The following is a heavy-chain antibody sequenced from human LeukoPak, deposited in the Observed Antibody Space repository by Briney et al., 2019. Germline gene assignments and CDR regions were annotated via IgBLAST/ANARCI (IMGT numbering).Heavy chain of an antibody. Sequence: GGSLRLSCAASGFTFSSYAMSWVRQAPGKGLEWVSGISGSGGSTHYADSVKGRFTISRDNPKNTLYLQMNSLRAEDTAVYYCARFPAVAGTLLLHFDLWGRGTLVTVSS. J-gene: IGHJ2*01. D-gene: IGHD6-19*01. CDR2: ISGSGGST. CDR1: GFTFSSYA. V-gene: IGHV3-23*01. CDR3: ARFPAVAGTLLLHFDL.